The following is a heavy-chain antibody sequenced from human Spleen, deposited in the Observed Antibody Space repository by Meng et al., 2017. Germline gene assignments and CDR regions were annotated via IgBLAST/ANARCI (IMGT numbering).Heavy chain of an antibody. V-gene: IGHV3-23*01. D-gene: IGHD6-19*01. CDR1: GFTFSSYA. Sequence: GESLKISCAASGFTFSSYAMSWVCQAPGKGLEWVSAISGRDGNTHYADSVKGRFTISRENSKNTLYLQMNSLGDGDTAVYYCAKGEESSGWYRGDYWGQGTLVTVSS. J-gene: IGHJ4*02. CDR2: ISGRDGNT. CDR3: AKGEESSGWYRGDY.